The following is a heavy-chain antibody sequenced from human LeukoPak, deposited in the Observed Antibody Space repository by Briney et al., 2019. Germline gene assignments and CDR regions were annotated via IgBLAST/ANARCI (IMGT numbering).Heavy chain of an antibody. D-gene: IGHD2-2*01. V-gene: IGHV3-21*01. Sequence: GGSLRLSCAGSGFSFNYYDMNWVRQAPGKGLEWVSSISPKSDFIYYSDSVRGRFTITRDNAENSLYLQMNSLRAEDTAVYYCARADCSSSTCYLRRSWFDPWGQGTLVTVSS. J-gene: IGHJ5*02. CDR2: ISPKSDFI. CDR1: GFSFNYYD. CDR3: ARADCSSSTCYLRRSWFDP.